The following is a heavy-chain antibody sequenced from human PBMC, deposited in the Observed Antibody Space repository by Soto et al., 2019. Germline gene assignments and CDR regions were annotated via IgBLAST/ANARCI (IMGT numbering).Heavy chain of an antibody. D-gene: IGHD3-10*01. CDR3: THRSPAYGHDF. CDR1: GGSINTFY. CDR2: IFSSGST. J-gene: IGHJ4*02. V-gene: IGHV4-4*07. Sequence: SETLSLTCTVSGGSINTFYWSWVRQPAGKGLEWIGRIFSSGSTSFNPSLESRVAMSVDTSKNHFSLNLSSVTAADTATYYCTHRSPAYGHDFWGPGTLVTVSS.